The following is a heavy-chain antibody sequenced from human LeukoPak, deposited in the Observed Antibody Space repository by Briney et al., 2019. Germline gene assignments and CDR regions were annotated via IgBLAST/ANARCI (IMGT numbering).Heavy chain of an antibody. CDR1: GFTFSSYW. CDR2: IKQDGSEK. Sequence: PGGSLRLSCAASGFTFSSYWMSWVRQAPGKGLEWVANIKQDGSEKYYVDSVKGRFTISRDNAKNSLYLQMNSLRAEDTAVYYCARDTIYSGYDPTFDYWGQGTLVTVSS. D-gene: IGHD5-12*01. V-gene: IGHV3-7*03. J-gene: IGHJ4*02. CDR3: ARDTIYSGYDPTFDY.